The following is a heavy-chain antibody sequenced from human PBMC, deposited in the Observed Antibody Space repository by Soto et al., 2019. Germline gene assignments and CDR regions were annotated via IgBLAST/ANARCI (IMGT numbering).Heavy chain of an antibody. J-gene: IGHJ6*02. Sequence: EVHLLESGGGLVQPGGSLRLSCAASGFTFNKYAMTWVRQAPGKGLEWVSAISGSGGSTYYPDSVKGRFTISRDNSKNTVNLQMNSLRAEDTAVYYCATSNDDYRRAFYFHGMDVWGQGTTVTVSS. CDR2: ISGSGGST. V-gene: IGHV3-23*01. D-gene: IGHD4-17*01. CDR3: ATSNDDYRRAFYFHGMDV. CDR1: GFTFNKYA.